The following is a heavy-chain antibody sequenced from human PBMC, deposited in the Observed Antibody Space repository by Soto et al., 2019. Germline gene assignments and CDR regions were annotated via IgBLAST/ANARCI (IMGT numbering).Heavy chain of an antibody. Sequence: NPSETLSLTCSVSGGAISNYYWSWIRQPPGKGLEWIGYIYHTGSTSNNPSLKSRVTLSVDTSKNQLSLNLTSVTAADTAIYYCARSVNRGYSYGYGHWGQGTLVTVSS. CDR1: GGAISNYY. D-gene: IGHD5-18*01. J-gene: IGHJ4*02. CDR2: IYHTGST. CDR3: ARSVNRGYSYGYGH. V-gene: IGHV4-59*01.